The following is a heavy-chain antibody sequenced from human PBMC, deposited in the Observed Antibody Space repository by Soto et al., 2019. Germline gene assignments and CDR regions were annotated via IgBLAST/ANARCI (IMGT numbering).Heavy chain of an antibody. D-gene: IGHD4-17*01. CDR3: ARDTVTTKYYFDY. CDR1: GFTFSSYS. CDR2: ISSSSSYI. J-gene: IGHJ4*02. V-gene: IGHV3-21*01. Sequence: PGGSLRLSCAASGFTFSSYSMNWVRQAPGKGLEWVSSISSSSSYIYYADSVKGRFTISRDNAKNSLYLQMNSLGAEDTAVYYCARDTVTTKYYFDYWGQGTLVTVSS.